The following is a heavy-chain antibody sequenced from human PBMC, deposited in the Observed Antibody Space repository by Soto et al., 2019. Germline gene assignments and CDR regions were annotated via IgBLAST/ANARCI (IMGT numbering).Heavy chain of an antibody. V-gene: IGHV1-18*01. Sequence: QVQLVQSGAEVKKPGASVKVSCKTSGYTFTNFGLSWVRQAPGQGLEWMGWISAYNGNTNYAQNFQGRVTTTTDTSTSPASMELRSLRSDDTAVYSGARGETAIAYWGQGPLVTVSS. CDR1: GYTFTNFG. CDR3: ARGETAIAY. D-gene: IGHD2-21*02. J-gene: IGHJ4*02. CDR2: ISAYNGNT.